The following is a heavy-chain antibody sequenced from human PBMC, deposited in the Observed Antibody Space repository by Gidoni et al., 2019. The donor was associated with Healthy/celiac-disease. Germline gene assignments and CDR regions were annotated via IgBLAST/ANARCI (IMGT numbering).Heavy chain of an antibody. CDR2: IIPIFGTA. J-gene: IGHJ5*02. V-gene: IGHV1-69*01. CDR3: ARVARRGYSGPNWFDP. D-gene: IGHD5-12*01. Sequence: QVQLVQSGAEVKKPGSSVKVSCKASGGSFSTYAISWVRQATGQGLEWMGGIIPIFGTANYAQKFQGRVTITADESTSTAYMELSSLRSEDTAVYYCARVARRGYSGPNWFDPWGQGTLVTVSS. CDR1: GGSFSTYA.